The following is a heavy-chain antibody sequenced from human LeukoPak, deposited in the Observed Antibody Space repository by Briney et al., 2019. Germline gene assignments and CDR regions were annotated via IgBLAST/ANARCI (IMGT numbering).Heavy chain of an antibody. CDR3: ATYSVSFSFDY. Sequence: PSETLSLTCSVSGSSICTYSWSWIRQPPGKGLEWIGYIYYSGSPTYNPSLKSRVTISIDRSKNQYCLNLTSVTAADTAVYYCATYSVSFSFDYWGPGTLVTVSS. V-gene: IGHV4-59*01. CDR1: GSSICTYS. J-gene: IGHJ4*02. D-gene: IGHD1-26*01. CDR2: IYYSGSP.